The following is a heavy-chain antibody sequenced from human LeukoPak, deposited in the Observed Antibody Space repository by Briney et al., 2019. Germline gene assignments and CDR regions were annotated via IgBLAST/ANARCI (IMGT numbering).Heavy chain of an antibody. CDR3: AAKDHGSGSYYKDDY. CDR1: GGSISSSNW. Sequence: SETLSLTCTVSGGSISSSNWWSGVRQPPGKGLEWIGEIYHSGSTNYNPSLKSRFTISVDKSKNLFSLKMTSVTAADTAVYYCAAKDHGSGSYYKDDYWGQGTLVTVSS. CDR2: IYHSGST. V-gene: IGHV4-4*02. J-gene: IGHJ4*02. D-gene: IGHD3-10*01.